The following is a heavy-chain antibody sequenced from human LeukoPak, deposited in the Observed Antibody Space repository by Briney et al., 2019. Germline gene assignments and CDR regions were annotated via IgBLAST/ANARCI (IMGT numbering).Heavy chain of an antibody. J-gene: IGHJ4*02. CDR2: IYYSGST. CDR3: ARVVLDYSSGWYIDY. V-gene: IGHV4-30-4*08. D-gene: IGHD6-19*01. CDR1: GGPISSGDYY. Sequence: SETLSLTCTVSGGPISSGDYYWSWIRQPPGKGLEWIGYIYYSGSTYYNPSLKSRVTISVDTSKNQFSLKLSSVTAADTAVYYCARVVLDYSSGWYIDYWGQGTLVTVSS.